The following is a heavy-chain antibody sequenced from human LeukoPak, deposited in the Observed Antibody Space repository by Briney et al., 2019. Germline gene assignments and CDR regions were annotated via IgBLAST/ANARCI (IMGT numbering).Heavy chain of an antibody. J-gene: IGHJ6*02. CDR3: AKEINYGRKTPRYYYGMDV. Sequence: GGSLRLSCAASGFTFSSYGMHWVRQAPGKGLEWVAVISYDGSNKYYADSVKGRFTISRDNSKNTLYLQMNSLRAEDTAVYYCAKEINYGRKTPRYYYGMDVWGQGTTVTVSS. V-gene: IGHV3-30*18. D-gene: IGHD4-17*01. CDR2: ISYDGSNK. CDR1: GFTFSSYG.